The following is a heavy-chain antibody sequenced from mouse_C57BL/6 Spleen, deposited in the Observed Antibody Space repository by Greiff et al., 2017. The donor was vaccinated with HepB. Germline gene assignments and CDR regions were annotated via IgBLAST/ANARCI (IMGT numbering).Heavy chain of an antibody. V-gene: IGHV1-52*01. D-gene: IGHD2-3*01. CDR2: IDPSDSET. CDR1: GYTFTSYW. Sequence: QVQLKQSGAELVRPGSSVKLSCKASGYTFTSYWMHWVKQRPIQGLEWIGNIDPSDSETHYNQKFKDKATLTVDKSSSTAYMQLSSLTSEDSAVYYCARDDGYMLFAYWGQGTLVTVSA. CDR3: ARDDGYMLFAY. J-gene: IGHJ3*01.